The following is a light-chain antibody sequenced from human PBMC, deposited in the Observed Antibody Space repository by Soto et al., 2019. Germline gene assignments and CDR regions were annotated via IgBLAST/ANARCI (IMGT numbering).Light chain of an antibody. CDR3: SSYTTNTTPFV. Sequence: QSVLTQPASVSGSPGQSITISCTGSSSDVGGYNYVSWYQQHPGKAPKLIIYEVSNRPSGVSDRFSGSKSGDTASLTISGLQAEDDEADYYCSSYTTNTTPFVFGTGTKVTVL. V-gene: IGLV2-14*01. CDR2: EVS. CDR1: SSDVGGYNY. J-gene: IGLJ1*01.